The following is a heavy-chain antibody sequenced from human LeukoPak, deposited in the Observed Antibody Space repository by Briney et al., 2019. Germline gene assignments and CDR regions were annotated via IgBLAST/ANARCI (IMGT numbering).Heavy chain of an antibody. V-gene: IGHV2-5*01. Sequence: ESGPTLVKPTQTLTLTCTLSGFSVRSSAGHVGWIRQPPGRALEWLALISWNDDKRYSPSLNSRLTITKDTSKNQVVLRMSNMDPVDTATYYCTHSPPRVGWVNWDQGTLVTVSS. D-gene: IGHD1-26*01. CDR2: ISWNDDK. CDR3: THSPPRVGWVN. CDR1: GFSVRSSAGH. J-gene: IGHJ4*02.